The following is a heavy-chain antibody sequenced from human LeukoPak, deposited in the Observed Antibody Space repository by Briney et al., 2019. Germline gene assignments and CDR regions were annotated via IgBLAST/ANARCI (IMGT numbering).Heavy chain of an antibody. CDR3: ARGRRYCSSTSCYFWFDP. CDR1: GFTFSSYG. V-gene: IGHV3-33*01. Sequence: GGSLRLSCAASGFTFSSYGMHWVRQATGKGLEWVAVIWYDGSNKYYADSVKGRFTISRDNSKNTLYLQMNSLRAEDTAVYYCARGRRYCSSTSCYFWFDPWGQGTLVTVSS. CDR2: IWYDGSNK. J-gene: IGHJ5*02. D-gene: IGHD2-2*01.